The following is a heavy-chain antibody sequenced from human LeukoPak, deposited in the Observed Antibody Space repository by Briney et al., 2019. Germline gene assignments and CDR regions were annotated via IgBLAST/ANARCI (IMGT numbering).Heavy chain of an antibody. CDR1: GYSISSGYF. Sequence: SETLSLTCAVSGYSISSGYFWGWVRQPPGKGLEWIGSIFHSGSTYYNPTLKSRVTMSVDTSNNQFSLKLISVTAADTAVYYCARDRGLGWFDSWGQGTLVTVSS. J-gene: IGHJ5*01. V-gene: IGHV4-38-2*02. CDR3: ARDRGLGWFDS. CDR2: IFHSGST. D-gene: IGHD3-10*01.